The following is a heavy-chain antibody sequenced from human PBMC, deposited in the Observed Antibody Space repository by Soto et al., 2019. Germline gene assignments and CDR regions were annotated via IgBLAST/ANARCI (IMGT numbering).Heavy chain of an antibody. V-gene: IGHV4-61*01. CDR2: IYYSGST. D-gene: IGHD3-22*01. CDR3: ARGGYYYSRINWFDS. Sequence: SSETLSLTCTVSGGSVSSGSYYWSWIRQPPGKGLEWIGYIYYSGSTNYNPSLKSRVTISVDTSKNQFSLNLSSVTAADTAVYYCARGGYYYSRINWFDSWGQGTLVTVSS. CDR1: GGSVSSGSYY. J-gene: IGHJ5*01.